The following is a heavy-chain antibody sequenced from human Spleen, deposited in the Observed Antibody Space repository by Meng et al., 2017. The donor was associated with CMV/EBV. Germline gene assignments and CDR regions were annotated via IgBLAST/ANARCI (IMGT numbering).Heavy chain of an antibody. D-gene: IGHD2-2*01. CDR2: ISSSSSYI. J-gene: IGHJ6*02. CDR1: GFTFSSYS. CDR3: AREGCSSTSCYYYYYYYGMDV. V-gene: IGHV3-21*01. Sequence: GGSLRLSCAASGFTFSSYSMNWVRQAPGKGLEWVSSISSSSSYIYYADSVKGRFTISRDNAKNSLYLQMNSLRAEDTAVYYCAREGCSSTSCYYYYYYYGMDVWGQGTTVTVSS.